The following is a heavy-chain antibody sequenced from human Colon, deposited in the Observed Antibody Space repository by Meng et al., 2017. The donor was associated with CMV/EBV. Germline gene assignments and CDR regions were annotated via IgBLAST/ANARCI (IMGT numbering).Heavy chain of an antibody. CDR1: GGTFSSYA. V-gene: IGHV1-69*12. CDR2: ITPIFGTA. CDR3: ARDIDSAEGY. J-gene: IGHJ4*02. D-gene: IGHD1-26*01. Sequence: QVQRGQAGAEVKKPGSSVKVSCKASGGTFSSYAISWVRQAPGQGLEWMGGITPIFGTANYAQKFQGRVTITADESTSTAYMELSSLRSEDTAVYYCARDIDSAEGYWGQGTLVTVSS.